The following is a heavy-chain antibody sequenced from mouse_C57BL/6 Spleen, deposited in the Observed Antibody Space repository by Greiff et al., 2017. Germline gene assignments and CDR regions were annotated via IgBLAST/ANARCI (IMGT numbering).Heavy chain of an antibody. CDR2: INPYNGGT. CDR3: AAYYDYDDGYYFDY. CDR1: GYTFTDYY. D-gene: IGHD2-4*01. J-gene: IGHJ2*01. V-gene: IGHV1-19*01. Sequence: VQLQQSGPVLVKPGASVKMSCKASGYTFTDYYMNWVKQSHGKSLEWIGVINPYNGGTSYNQKFKGKATLTVDKSSSTAYMELNSLTSEDSAVYYCAAYYDYDDGYYFDYWGQGTTLTVSS.